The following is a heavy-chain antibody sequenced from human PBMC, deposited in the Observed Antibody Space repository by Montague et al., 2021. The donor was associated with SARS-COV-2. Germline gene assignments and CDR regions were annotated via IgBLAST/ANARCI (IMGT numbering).Heavy chain of an antibody. CDR3: AIEVGAMVYYYGMDV. D-gene: IGHD1-26*01. J-gene: IGHJ6*02. V-gene: IGHV4-39*01. Sequence: SETLSLTCTVSGGSISSSSYYWGWIRQPPGKGLEWIGSIYCSGSTYYNPSLKSRVTISVDTSKNQFSLKLSSVTAADTAVYYCAIEVGAMVYYYGMDVWGQGTTVTVSS. CDR1: GGSISSSSYY. CDR2: IYCSGST.